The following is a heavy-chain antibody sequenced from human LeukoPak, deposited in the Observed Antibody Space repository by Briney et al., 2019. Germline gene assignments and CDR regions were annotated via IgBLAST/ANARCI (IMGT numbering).Heavy chain of an antibody. D-gene: IGHD5-12*01. V-gene: IGHV3-30-3*01. CDR2: ISYDGSNK. Sequence: GGSLRLSCAASGFTFSSYAMHWVRQAPGKGLEWVAVISYDGSNKYYADSVKGRFTISRDNSKNTLYLQMNSLRAEDTAVCYCARSYDGNFDYWGQGTLVTVSS. CDR1: GFTFSSYA. J-gene: IGHJ4*02. CDR3: ARSYDGNFDY.